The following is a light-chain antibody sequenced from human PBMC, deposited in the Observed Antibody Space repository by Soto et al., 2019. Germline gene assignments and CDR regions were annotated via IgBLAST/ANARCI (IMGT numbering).Light chain of an antibody. CDR2: EVS. V-gene: IGLV2-14*01. CDR1: SSDVGGYNY. Sequence: QSVMTEHPSVSRSPGQSITISCSGTSSDVGGYNYVSWYQQHPGKAPKLMIYEVSNRPSGVSNRFSGSKSGNTASLTISGLQAEDEADYYCSSYTSSITLVFGTGTKVTVL. CDR3: SSYTSSITLV. J-gene: IGLJ1*01.